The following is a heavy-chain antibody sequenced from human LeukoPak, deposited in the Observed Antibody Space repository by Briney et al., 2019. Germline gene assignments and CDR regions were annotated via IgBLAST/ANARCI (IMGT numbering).Heavy chain of an antibody. Sequence: PGRSLRLSCAASGFTFSSYGMHWVRQFPGRGLEWVSFLSFDGSNEFYADSLKGRFTISRDNSKDTLYLQMDSLRAEDTALYYCAREEHDYVWGSYRYYYYYGIDVWGQGTTVTVSS. CDR1: GFTFSSYG. V-gene: IGHV3-30*03. CDR3: AREEHDYVWGSYRYYYYYGIDV. D-gene: IGHD3-16*02. J-gene: IGHJ6*02. CDR2: LSFDGSNE.